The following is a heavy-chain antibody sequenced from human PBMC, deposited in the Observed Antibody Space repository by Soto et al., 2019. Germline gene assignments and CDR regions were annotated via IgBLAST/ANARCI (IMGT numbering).Heavy chain of an antibody. CDR2: ISGSGGST. J-gene: IGHJ4*02. D-gene: IGHD5-18*01. CDR3: AIGAGYSYCNFDY. V-gene: IGHV3-23*01. CDR1: GFTFSSYA. Sequence: EVQLLESGGGLVQPVVSLRLSCAASGFTFSSYAMSWVRPAPGKGLEWVSAISGSGGSTYYADSVKVRFTLSRDNSKNTMYLHMDSLRAEDTAVYYCAIGAGYSYCNFDYLGPGTLVTVSS.